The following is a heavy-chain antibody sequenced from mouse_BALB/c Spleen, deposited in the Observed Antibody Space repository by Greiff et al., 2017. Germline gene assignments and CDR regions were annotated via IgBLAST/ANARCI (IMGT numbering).Heavy chain of an antibody. CDR1: GFTFSSYA. Sequence: EVMLVESGGGLVKPGGSLKLSCAASGFTFSSYAMSWVRQSPEKRLEWVAEISSGGSYTYYPDTVTGRFTISRDNAKNTLYLEMSSLRSEDTAMYYCARETTVVGGYFDYWGQGTTLTVSS. CDR3: ARETTVVGGYFDY. D-gene: IGHD1-1*01. J-gene: IGHJ2*01. CDR2: ISSGGSYT. V-gene: IGHV5-9-4*01.